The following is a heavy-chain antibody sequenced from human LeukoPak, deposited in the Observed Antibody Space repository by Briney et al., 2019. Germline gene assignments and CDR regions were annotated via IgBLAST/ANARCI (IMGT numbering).Heavy chain of an antibody. CDR2: IIPILGIA. CDR3: AREGTKEDNWFDP. J-gene: IGHJ5*02. CDR1: GGTFSSYT. D-gene: IGHD1-1*01. Sequence: SVKVSCKASGGTFSSYTISWVRQAPGQGLEWMGRIIPILGIANYAQKFRGRVTITADESTSTAYMELSSLRSEDTAVYYCAREGTKEDNWFDPWGQGTLVTVSS. V-gene: IGHV1-69*04.